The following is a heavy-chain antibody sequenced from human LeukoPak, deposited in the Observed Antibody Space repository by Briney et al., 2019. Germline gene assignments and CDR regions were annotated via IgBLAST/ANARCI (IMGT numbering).Heavy chain of an antibody. CDR3: AKDKFGGCIKTGTFDY. V-gene: IGHV3-30*18. D-gene: IGHD3-16*01. J-gene: IGHJ4*02. CDR1: GFTFSTYG. CDR2: ISSDGSNN. Sequence: GGSLRLSCAVSGFTFSTYGMDWVRQAPGKGLEWVAVISSDGSNNYYADSVKGRFTISRDNSKNMLYLQMNSLRAEDTALYYCAKDKFGGCIKTGTFDYWGQGTLVTVSS.